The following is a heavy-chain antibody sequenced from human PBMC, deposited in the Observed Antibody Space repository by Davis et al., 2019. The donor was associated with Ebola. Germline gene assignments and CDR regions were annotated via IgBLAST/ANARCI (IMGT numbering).Heavy chain of an antibody. Sequence: AASVKVSCKASGYTFTSYYMHWVRQAPGQGLEWMGMINPSSGSTSYAQNFQGRVTMTRDTSTTTVYMELSSLRSEDTAVYYCARQAFMDVWGQGTTVTVSS. V-gene: IGHV1-46*01. CDR2: INPSSGST. J-gene: IGHJ6*02. CDR1: GYTFTSYY. CDR3: ARQAFMDV.